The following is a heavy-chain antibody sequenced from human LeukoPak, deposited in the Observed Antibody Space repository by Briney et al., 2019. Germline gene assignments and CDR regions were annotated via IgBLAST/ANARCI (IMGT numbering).Heavy chain of an antibody. D-gene: IGHD2-2*01. V-gene: IGHV3-30*02. Sequence: GGSLRLSCAASGFTFSSYGMHWVRQAPGKGLEWVAFIRYDGSNKYYADSVKGRFTISRDNSKNTLYLQMNSLRAEDTAVYYCAKVYCSSTSCSKRDYWGQGTLVTVSS. CDR3: AKVYCSSTSCSKRDY. J-gene: IGHJ4*02. CDR2: IRYDGSNK. CDR1: GFTFSSYG.